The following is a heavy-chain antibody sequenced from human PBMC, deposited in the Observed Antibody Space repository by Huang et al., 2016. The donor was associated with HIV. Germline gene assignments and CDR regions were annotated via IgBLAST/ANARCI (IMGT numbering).Heavy chain of an antibody. CDR3: ARSAYGDLDY. CDR1: GYTFTNYD. Sequence: QVHLVQSGAEVKKPGASVQVSCKSSGYTFTNYDINWVRQAPGRGLEGMGWMNPNTGNTVFAQSFQGRVTMTRQTSITTAYMELTSLTSEDTAVYYCARSAYGDLDYWGLGTLVIVSS. CDR2: MNPNTGNT. D-gene: IGHD4-17*01. J-gene: IGHJ4*02. V-gene: IGHV1-8*02.